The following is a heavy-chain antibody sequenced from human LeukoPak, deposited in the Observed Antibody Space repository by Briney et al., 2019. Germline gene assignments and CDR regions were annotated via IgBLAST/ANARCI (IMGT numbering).Heavy chain of an antibody. D-gene: IGHD6-13*01. CDR2: NSGIT. Sequence: KASETLSLTCTVSGGSISNDFWSWIRQPPGKGLEGIGYNSGITNYNPSLKSRVTISVDTSKNQFSLRLRSVTAADTAVYFCAGDIAAINIPGSRLDPWGQGTLVTVSS. J-gene: IGHJ5*02. CDR1: GGSISNDF. V-gene: IGHV4-59*08. CDR3: AGDIAAINIPGSRLDP.